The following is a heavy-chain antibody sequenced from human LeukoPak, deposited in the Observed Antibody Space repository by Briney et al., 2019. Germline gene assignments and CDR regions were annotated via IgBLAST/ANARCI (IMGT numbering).Heavy chain of an antibody. Sequence: ASVQVSCKASGYTFTSYDINWLRQATGQGLEWMGWMKSNSGNTGYAQKFQGRVTRARNTTMRTAHMELSSLRSEDASVYYCARGRIAAATGDYDYWGQGTLVTVSS. V-gene: IGHV1-8*01. CDR1: GYTFTSYD. CDR3: ARGRIAAATGDYDY. D-gene: IGHD6-25*01. J-gene: IGHJ4*02. CDR2: MKSNSGNT.